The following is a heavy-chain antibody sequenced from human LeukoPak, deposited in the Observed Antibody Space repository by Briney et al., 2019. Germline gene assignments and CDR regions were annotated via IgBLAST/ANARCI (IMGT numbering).Heavy chain of an antibody. D-gene: IGHD1-26*01. J-gene: IGHJ3*02. CDR2: IYYSGST. Sequence: PSETLSLTCTVSGGSISSYYWSWIRQPPGKGLEWIGNIYYSGSTSYNPSLKSRVTISVDTSKNQFSLKLSSVTAADTAVYYCAREGARWEPSFSAFDIWGQGTMVTVSS. CDR3: AREGARWEPSFSAFDI. CDR1: GGSISSYY. V-gene: IGHV4-59*01.